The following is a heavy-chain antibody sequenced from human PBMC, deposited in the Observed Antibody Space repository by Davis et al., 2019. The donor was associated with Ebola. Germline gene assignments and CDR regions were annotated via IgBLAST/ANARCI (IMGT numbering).Heavy chain of an antibody. V-gene: IGHV2-70*11. CDR2: IDWDDDK. Sequence: SWVRQPPGKALEWLARIDWDDDKYYSTSLKTRLTISKDTSKNQVVLTMTNMDPVDTATYYCARTPPRMVRGVIYYFDYWGQGTLVTVSS. D-gene: IGHD3-10*01. CDR3: ARTPPRMVRGVIYYFDY. J-gene: IGHJ4*02.